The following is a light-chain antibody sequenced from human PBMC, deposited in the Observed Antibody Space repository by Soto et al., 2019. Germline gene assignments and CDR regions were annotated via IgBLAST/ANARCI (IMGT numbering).Light chain of an antibody. CDR2: DAS. V-gene: IGKV1-5*01. Sequence: DIQMTQSPSTLSASVGDRVTITCRASQSISSWLAWYQQKPGKAPKLLIYDASSLESGGPSRFSGSGSGTKFTITISSLQPDDFATYYCQQYNSYPYTFGQGTKLEIK. CDR1: QSISSW. J-gene: IGKJ2*01. CDR3: QQYNSYPYT.